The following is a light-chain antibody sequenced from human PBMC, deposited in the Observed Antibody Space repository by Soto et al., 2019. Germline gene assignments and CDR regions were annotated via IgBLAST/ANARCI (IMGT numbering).Light chain of an antibody. Sequence: EIVMTQSPATRSVSPGEGATLSCWASQSVAGNLAWYQQKPGQAPRLLIYGAFTRATGIPATFSGSGSGTEFTLTISSLQSEYFAVYYCQQYNKWPLTFGGGTKVEIK. CDR1: QSVAGN. V-gene: IGKV3-15*01. J-gene: IGKJ4*01. CDR2: GAF. CDR3: QQYNKWPLT.